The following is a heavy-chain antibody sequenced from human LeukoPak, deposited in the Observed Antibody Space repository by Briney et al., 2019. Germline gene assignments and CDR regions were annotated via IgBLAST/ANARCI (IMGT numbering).Heavy chain of an antibody. Sequence: GGSLRLSCAASGFTFSSYGMHWVRQAPGKGLEWVAVIWYDGSNKYYADSVKGRFTISRDNSKNTLYLQMNSLRAEDTAVYYXXXXXXXXGYLPGENAFDIWGQGTMVTVSS. J-gene: IGHJ3*02. CDR1: GFTFSSYG. D-gene: IGHD3-16*02. CDR2: IWYDGSNK. CDR3: XXXXXXXGYLPGENAFDI. V-gene: IGHV3-33*01.